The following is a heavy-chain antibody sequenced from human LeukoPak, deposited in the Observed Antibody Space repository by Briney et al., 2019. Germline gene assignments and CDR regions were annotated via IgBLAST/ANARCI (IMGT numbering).Heavy chain of an antibody. CDR1: GFTFSSYA. D-gene: IGHD3-3*01. V-gene: IGHV3-23*01. CDR2: ISGSGGST. CDR3: AKQKPTNYDFWSGYWFDY. J-gene: IGHJ4*02. Sequence: GGSLRLSFAASGFTFSSYAMSWVRQAPGKGLEWVSAISGSGGSTYYADSVKGRFTISRDNSKNTLYLQMNSLRAEDTAVYYCAKQKPTNYDFWSGYWFDYWGQGTLVTVSS.